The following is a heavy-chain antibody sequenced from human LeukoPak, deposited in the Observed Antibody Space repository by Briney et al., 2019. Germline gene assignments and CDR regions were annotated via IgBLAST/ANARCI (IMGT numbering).Heavy chain of an antibody. J-gene: IGHJ6*02. CDR2: ISYDGSNK. D-gene: IGHD5-18*01. CDR1: GFTFSSYG. CDR3: AKDGGLRPHYYYGMDV. Sequence: GGSLRLSCAASGFTFSSYGMHWVRQAPGKGLEWVAVISYDGSNKYYADSVKGRFTISRDNSKNTLYLQMNSLRAEDTAMYYCAKDGGLRPHYYYGMDVWGQGTTVTVSS. V-gene: IGHV3-30*18.